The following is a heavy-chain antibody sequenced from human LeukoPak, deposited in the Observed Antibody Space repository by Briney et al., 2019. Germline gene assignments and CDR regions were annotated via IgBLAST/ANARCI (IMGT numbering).Heavy chain of an antibody. CDR1: GGPIGSYY. Sequence: SETLSLTCTVSGGPIGSYYWSWIRQPAGKGLEWIGRIYTSGSTNYNPSLKSRVTMSVDTSKNQFSLKLSSVTAPDTAVYYCARDLPLWFGESSDAFDIWGQGTMVTVSS. CDR3: ARDLPLWFGESSDAFDI. CDR2: IYTSGST. J-gene: IGHJ3*02. D-gene: IGHD3-10*01. V-gene: IGHV4-4*07.